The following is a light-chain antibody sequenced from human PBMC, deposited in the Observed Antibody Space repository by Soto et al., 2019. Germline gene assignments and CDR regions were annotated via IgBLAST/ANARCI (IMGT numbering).Light chain of an antibody. CDR1: SSDVGGYDY. Sequence: QSALTQPASVSGSPGQSLTISCTGTSSDVGGYDYVSWYQQHPDKAPKLIIYEVNNRPSGVSHRFSASKSVNTATLTISGLQAEDEADYYCSSHTSSNTRVFGTGTKLTVL. CDR3: SSHTSSNTRV. J-gene: IGLJ1*01. V-gene: IGLV2-14*03. CDR2: EVN.